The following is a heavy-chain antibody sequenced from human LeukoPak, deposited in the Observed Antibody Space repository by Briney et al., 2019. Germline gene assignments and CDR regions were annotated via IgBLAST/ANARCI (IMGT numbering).Heavy chain of an antibody. D-gene: IGHD5-24*01. J-gene: IGHJ4*02. CDR1: GFTLSSYE. V-gene: IGHV3-48*03. CDR2: ISSSGSAI. CDR3: ARRGDGYNSFDY. Sequence: GGSLRLSCAASGFTLSSYEMNWVSQAPGKGLEWVSYISSSGSAIYYADYVKGRFTISRDNAKNSLYLQMNSLRAEDTAVYYCARRGDGYNSFDYWGQGTPVTVSS.